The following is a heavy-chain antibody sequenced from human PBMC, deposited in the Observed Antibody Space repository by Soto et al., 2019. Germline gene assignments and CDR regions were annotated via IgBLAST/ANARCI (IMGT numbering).Heavy chain of an antibody. CDR2: IKQDGSES. J-gene: IGHJ5*02. CDR3: ASARHIGP. D-gene: IGHD2-21*01. V-gene: IGHV3-7*01. CDR1: GFTFRNYA. Sequence: GASLTLSCAASGFTFRNYAMSWVRQAPGKGLEWVANIKQDGSESNYADSVKGRFTISRDNAENSLYLQMTSLRAEDTAVYYCASARHIGPWGQGTLVTVSS.